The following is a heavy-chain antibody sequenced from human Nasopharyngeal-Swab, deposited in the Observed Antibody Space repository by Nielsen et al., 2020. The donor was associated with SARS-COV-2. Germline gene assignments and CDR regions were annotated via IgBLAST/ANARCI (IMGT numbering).Heavy chain of an antibody. J-gene: IGHJ6*03. V-gene: IGHV1-69*10. D-gene: IGHD5-24*01. CDR3: ARGGWLRRDYYYSYYYMDV. CDR2: IIPILPIT. CDR1: GGTFSSYV. Sequence: SVKVSCKTSGGTFSSYVISWFRQAPGQGLEGMGGIIPILPITNYAQKFQDRVTITADKSTSTAYMELSSLRSEDTAAYYCARGGWLRRDYYYSYYYMDVWGKGTTVTVSS.